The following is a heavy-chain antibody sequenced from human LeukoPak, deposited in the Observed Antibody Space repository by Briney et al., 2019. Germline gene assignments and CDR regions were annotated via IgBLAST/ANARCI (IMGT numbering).Heavy chain of an antibody. CDR3: ARSGGTGFDP. D-gene: IGHD3/OR15-3a*01. CDR2: INSDGSST. V-gene: IGHV3-74*01. J-gene: IGHJ5*02. CDR1: GFTFSSYW. Sequence: SGGSLRLSCAASGFTFSSYWMHWVRQAPGKGLVWVSHINSDGSSTSYADSVKGRFTTSRDNAKNTLYLQMKSLRGEDTAVYYCARSGGTGFDPWGQGTLVTVSS.